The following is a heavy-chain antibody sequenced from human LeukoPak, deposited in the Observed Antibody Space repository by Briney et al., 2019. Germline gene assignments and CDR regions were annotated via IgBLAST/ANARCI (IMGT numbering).Heavy chain of an antibody. J-gene: IGHJ6*04. CDR2: ISYDGSKK. CDR3: ANTVNNYYYYYDMDV. V-gene: IGHV3-30*18. Sequence: GGSLSLSCAASGFTFSSYGMHWVRQAPGKGLEWVAVISYDGSKKYYADSVKGRFTISRDDSKNTLYLQMNSLRAEDTAVYYCANTVNNYYYYYDMDVWGKGTTVTVSS. CDR1: GFTFSSYG. D-gene: IGHD4-17*01.